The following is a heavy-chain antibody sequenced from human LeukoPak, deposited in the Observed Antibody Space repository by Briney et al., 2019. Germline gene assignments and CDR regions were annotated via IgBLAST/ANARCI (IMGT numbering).Heavy chain of an antibody. CDR3: ARDDQFGFDV. CDR2: IRSDSSTI. CDR1: GFTFSSYP. V-gene: IGHV3-48*02. Sequence: GGSLRLSCAASGFTFSSYPMNWVRQTPGKGLEWVSHIRSDSSTIAYADSVKGRFTISRDNAKNSLFLQINSLRDEDTAVYYCARDDQFGFDVWGQGTMVTVSS. J-gene: IGHJ3*01. D-gene: IGHD3-16*01.